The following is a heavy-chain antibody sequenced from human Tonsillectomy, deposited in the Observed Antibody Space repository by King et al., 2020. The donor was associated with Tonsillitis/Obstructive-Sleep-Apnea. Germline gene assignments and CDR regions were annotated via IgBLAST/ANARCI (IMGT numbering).Heavy chain of an antibody. CDR1: GGTFSSYD. D-gene: IGHD3-10*01. J-gene: IGHJ5*02. CDR3: AREGTGRGSWGYNWFDR. V-gene: IGHV1-69*09. Sequence: VQLVQSGAEVKKPGSSVKVSCKASGGTFSSYDITWVRQAPGQGLEWMGRIRPTRDTLNYAQKFQGRVTITAGKSTSTAYMELSSLRSEDTAVYYCAREGTGRGSWGYNWFDRWGQGTLVTVSS. CDR2: IRPTRDTL.